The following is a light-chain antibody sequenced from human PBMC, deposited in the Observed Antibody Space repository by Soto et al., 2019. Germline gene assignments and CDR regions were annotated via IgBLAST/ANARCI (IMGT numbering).Light chain of an antibody. CDR2: DAS. V-gene: IGKV3-20*01. CDR1: PSVSASR. CDR3: QQYGSSPIT. Sequence: EIVLTQSPGTLSSSPGERATLSCRASPSVSASRLGWYQQKPGQAPRLLIFDASSRTTGSPDRFSGSGSGTDFTLTISRLEPEDFAVYYCQQYGSSPITFGQGTRLEIK. J-gene: IGKJ5*01.